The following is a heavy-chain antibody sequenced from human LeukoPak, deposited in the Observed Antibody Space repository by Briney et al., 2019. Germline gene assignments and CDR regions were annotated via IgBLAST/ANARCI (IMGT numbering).Heavy chain of an antibody. CDR3: AKIARPGSEDY. CDR2: INYNGGSS. CDR1: GFTFSTYA. D-gene: IGHD3-10*01. V-gene: IGHV3-23*01. Sequence: AGGSLRLSCAASGFTFSTYAMTWVRQAPGKGLEWVSAINYNGGSSYYADSVKGRFTISRDNSKNTLYLQMNGLRAEDTAVYYCAKIARPGSEDYWGQGTLVTVSS. J-gene: IGHJ4*02.